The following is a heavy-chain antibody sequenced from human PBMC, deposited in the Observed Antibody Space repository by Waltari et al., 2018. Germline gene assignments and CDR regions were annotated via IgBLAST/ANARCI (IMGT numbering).Heavy chain of an antibody. CDR3: ARGGSYYRY. J-gene: IGHJ4*02. D-gene: IGHD1-26*01. Sequence: QVQLQELGPGLVKPSETLSLTCTVSGGSISSYYWSWIRQPPGKGLEGIGYIYYSGSTNYNPALTRRVTISVDTSKNHFSLKLSSVTAADTAVYYCARGGSYYRYWGQGTLVTVSS. CDR2: IYYSGST. CDR1: GGSISSYY. V-gene: IGHV4-59*01.